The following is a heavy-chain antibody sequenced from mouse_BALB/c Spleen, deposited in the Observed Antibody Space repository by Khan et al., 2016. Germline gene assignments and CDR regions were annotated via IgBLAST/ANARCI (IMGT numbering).Heavy chain of an antibody. D-gene: IGHD2-1*01. J-gene: IGHJ2*01. CDR3: AREDYGNLGGYFDY. CDR1: GFTFSSYA. V-gene: IGHV5-6-5*01. CDR2: ISSGGST. Sequence: EVELVESGGGLVKPGGSLKLSCAASGFTFSSYAMSWVCQTPENRLEWVASISSGGSTYYPDSVKCRFTISRDNARNILNLQMSSLRSEDTAMYYCAREDYGNLGGYFDYWGQGTTRTVSS.